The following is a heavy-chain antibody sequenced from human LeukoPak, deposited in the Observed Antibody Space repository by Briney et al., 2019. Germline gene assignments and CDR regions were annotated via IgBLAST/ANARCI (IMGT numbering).Heavy chain of an antibody. V-gene: IGHV4-59*01. J-gene: IGHJ4*02. CDR3: ARGLYSTSSLFHY. Sequence: SETLSLTCTVSGGSISSYYWSWIRQPPGKGLEWIGYIYNSGSTNYNPSLKSRVTISVDTSKNQFSLKLSSVTAADTAVYYCARGLYSTSSLFHYWGQGILVTVSS. CDR1: GGSISSYY. D-gene: IGHD6-6*01. CDR2: IYNSGST.